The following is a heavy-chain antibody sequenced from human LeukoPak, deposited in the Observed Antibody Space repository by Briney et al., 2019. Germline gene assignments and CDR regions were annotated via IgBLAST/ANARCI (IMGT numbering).Heavy chain of an antibody. Sequence: PGGSLRLSCAASGFTFSSYWMSWVRQAPGKGLEWVANIKQDGSEKYYVDSVKGRFTISRDNAKNSLYLQMNSLRAEDTAVYYCARERVVVTYTSFDYWGQGTLVTVSS. D-gene: IGHD3-22*01. CDR1: GFTFSSYW. J-gene: IGHJ4*02. V-gene: IGHV3-7*01. CDR3: ARERVVVTYTSFDY. CDR2: IKQDGSEK.